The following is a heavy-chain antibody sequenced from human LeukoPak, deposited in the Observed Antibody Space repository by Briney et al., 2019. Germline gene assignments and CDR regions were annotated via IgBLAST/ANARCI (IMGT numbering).Heavy chain of an antibody. CDR2: IMPMFGKA. V-gene: IGHV1-69*06. CDR3: AGGRTDIVVVPATLRNYYFDY. Sequence: EASVKVSCKASGGTFSSYDIGWVRQAPGQGLEWMGGIMPMFGKANYAQKFQGRVTTTADKATSTAYMELSSLRSEDTAVYYCAGGRTDIVVVPATLRNYYFDYWGQGTLVTVSS. J-gene: IGHJ4*02. D-gene: IGHD2-2*01. CDR1: GGTFSSYD.